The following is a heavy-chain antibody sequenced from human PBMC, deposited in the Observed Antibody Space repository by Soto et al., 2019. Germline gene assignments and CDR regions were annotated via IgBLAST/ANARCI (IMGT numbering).Heavy chain of an antibody. V-gene: IGHV4-31*03. D-gene: IGHD2-21*02. CDR3: ARWKVTAYYFDY. CDR1: GCSISSGGYY. J-gene: IGHJ4*02. Sequence: LSLTCTVSGCSISSGGYYLSWIRQHPGKGLEWIGYIYYSGSTYYNPSLKSRVTISVDTSKNQFSLKLSSVTAADTAVYYCARWKVTAYYFDYWGQGTLVTVSS. CDR2: IYYSGST.